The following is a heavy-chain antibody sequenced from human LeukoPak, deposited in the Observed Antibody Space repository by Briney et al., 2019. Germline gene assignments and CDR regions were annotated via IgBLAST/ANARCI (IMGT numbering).Heavy chain of an antibody. CDR3: ARAVHCSGGSCYFDY. CDR2: IYTSGST. Sequence: PSETLSLTCTVSGGSISSYTWSWIRQPAGKGLEWIGRIYTSGSTKYNPSLTSRVTMSVDTSKNQFSLKLRSVTAADTAVYYCARAVHCSGGSCYFDYWGQGTLVTVSS. J-gene: IGHJ4*02. CDR1: GGSISSYT. D-gene: IGHD2-15*01. V-gene: IGHV4-4*07.